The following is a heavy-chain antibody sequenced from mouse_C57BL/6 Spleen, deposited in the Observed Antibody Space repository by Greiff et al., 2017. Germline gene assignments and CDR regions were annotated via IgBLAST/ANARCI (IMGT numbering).Heavy chain of an antibody. J-gene: IGHJ1*03. V-gene: IGHV1-61*01. CDR3: ARSYGSNFDV. CDR1: GYTFTSYW. CDR2: IYPSDSET. D-gene: IGHD1-1*01. Sequence: VQLQQPGAELVRPGSSVKLSCKASGYTFTSYWMDWVKQRPGQGLEWIGNIYPSDSETHYNQKFKDKATLTVDKSSSTAYMQLSSLTSEDSAVYYCARSYGSNFDVWGTGTTVTVSS.